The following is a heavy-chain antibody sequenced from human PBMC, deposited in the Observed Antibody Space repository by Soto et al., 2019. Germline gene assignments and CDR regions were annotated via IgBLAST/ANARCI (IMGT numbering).Heavy chain of an antibody. CDR2: LNYDGSTT. CDR3: ARAGTGWYWFDP. CDR1: GFTFSSYW. Sequence: EVQLVESGGGLVQPGGSLRLSCAAFGFTFSSYWMHWVRQVPGKGLVWVARLNYDGSTTTYADSVTGQFTISRDNARNTLYLQMNSLRAEDSGVYYCARAGTGWYWFDPWGQGTLVTVSS. D-gene: IGHD6-19*01. J-gene: IGHJ5*02. V-gene: IGHV3-74*01.